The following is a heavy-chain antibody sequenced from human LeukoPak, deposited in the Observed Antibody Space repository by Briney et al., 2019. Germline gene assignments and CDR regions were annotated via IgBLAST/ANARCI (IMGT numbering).Heavy chain of an antibody. J-gene: IGHJ6*03. Sequence: GGSLRLSCAASGFTFSIYAMHWVRQAPGKGLEWVAFIRYDEINKYYSDSVKDRFTISRDNSQNTLYLQMNSLRAEDTAVYYCAKRATITTSAYYYFYYMDVWGKGTTVTVSS. D-gene: IGHD4-11*01. CDR2: IRYDEINK. V-gene: IGHV3-30*02. CDR3: AKRATITTSAYYYFYYMDV. CDR1: GFTFSIYA.